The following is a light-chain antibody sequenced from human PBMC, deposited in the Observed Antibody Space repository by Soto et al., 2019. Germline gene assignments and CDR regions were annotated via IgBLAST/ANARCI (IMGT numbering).Light chain of an antibody. V-gene: IGKV1-6*01. CDR3: LQDYIYPWT. CDR2: AAS. J-gene: IGKJ1*01. CDR1: QGIRDD. Sequence: AIRMTQSPSSLSASVGDRVTITCRASQGIRDDLSWYQQRPGTAPKLLIYAASSLHSGVPSRFSGSGSGTDFTLTISSLQPEDFATYYCLQDYIYPWTFGQGTKVDIK.